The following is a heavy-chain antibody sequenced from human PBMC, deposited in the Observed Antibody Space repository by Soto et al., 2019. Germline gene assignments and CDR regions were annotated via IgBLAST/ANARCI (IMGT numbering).Heavy chain of an antibody. CDR2: IIPIFGTT. D-gene: IGHD2-2*01. CDR1: GGTFSRNI. V-gene: IGHV1-69*01. Sequence: QVQLVQSGAEVKKPGSSVKVSCKTSGGTFSRNIISWVRQAPGQGLEWMGGIIPIFGTTNYAQKFQGRVTITADESTSTAYMEVSSLTSDDTSLSYCARDSRDWLTTLRTLYGIDVLGQGTTGSVSS. J-gene: IGHJ6*02. CDR3: ARDSRDWLTTLRTLYGIDV.